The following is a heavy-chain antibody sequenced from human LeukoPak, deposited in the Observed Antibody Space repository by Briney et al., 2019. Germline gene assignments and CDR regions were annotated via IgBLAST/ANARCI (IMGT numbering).Heavy chain of an antibody. Sequence: SETLSLTCTVSGYSISSGYYWGWIRQPPGKELEWIVRIYYSGSTYYNPSLKSRVTISVDTSKNQFSLKVASVTAADTAIYYCAKGAGGFSYYNWFDPWGQGTLVTVSS. D-gene: IGHD5-18*01. CDR3: AKGAGGFSYYNWFDP. J-gene: IGHJ5*02. CDR1: GYSISSGYY. CDR2: IYYSGST. V-gene: IGHV4-38-2*02.